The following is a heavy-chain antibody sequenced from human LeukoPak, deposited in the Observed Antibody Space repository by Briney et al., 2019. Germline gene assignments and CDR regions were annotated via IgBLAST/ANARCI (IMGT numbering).Heavy chain of an antibody. J-gene: IGHJ4*02. CDR3: ARVDGLNGDYSFDS. Sequence: KAGGSLRLSCAVSGFTLSTYDMHWVRQLPGRDLEWVSGIGTLDDTYYADSVKGRFTISRENAKNSFYLQMNSLRAGDTGIYYCARVDGLNGDYSFDSWGQGTLVTVSS. CDR2: IGTLDDT. D-gene: IGHD2-15*01. CDR1: GFTLSTYD. V-gene: IGHV3-13*01.